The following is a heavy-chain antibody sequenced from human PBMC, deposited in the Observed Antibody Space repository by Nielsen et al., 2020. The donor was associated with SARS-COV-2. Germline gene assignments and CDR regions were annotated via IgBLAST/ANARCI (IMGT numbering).Heavy chain of an antibody. D-gene: IGHD6-13*01. Sequence: VRQAPGKGLEWVAVISYDGSNKYYADSVKGRFTISRDNSKNTLYLQMNSLRAEDTAVCYCARVSAAGMRAYYYYYGMDVWGQGTTVTVSS. V-gene: IGHV3-30*04. CDR3: ARVSAAGMRAYYYYYGMDV. CDR2: ISYDGSNK. J-gene: IGHJ6*02.